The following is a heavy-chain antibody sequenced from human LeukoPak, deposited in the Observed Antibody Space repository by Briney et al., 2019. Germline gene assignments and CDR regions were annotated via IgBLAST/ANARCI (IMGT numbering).Heavy chain of an antibody. CDR1: GGSFSGYC. Sequence: SETLSLTCAVYGGSFSGYCWSRIRQPPGKGLEWIGEINHSGSTNYNPSLKSRVTISVDTSKNQFSLKLSSVTAADTAVYYCARAQYSSSSGDYYFDYWGQGTLVTVSS. V-gene: IGHV4-34*01. D-gene: IGHD6-6*01. J-gene: IGHJ4*02. CDR2: INHSGST. CDR3: ARAQYSSSSGDYYFDY.